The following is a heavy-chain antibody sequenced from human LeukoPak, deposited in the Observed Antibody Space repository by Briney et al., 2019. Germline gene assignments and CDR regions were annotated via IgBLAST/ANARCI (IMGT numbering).Heavy chain of an antibody. J-gene: IGHJ3*02. D-gene: IGHD1-26*01. CDR2: INHSGST. CDR1: GGSFSGYY. Sequence: SETLSLTCAVYGGSFSGYYWSWIRQPPGKGLERIGEINHSGSTNYNPSLKSRVTISVDTSKNQFSLKLSSVTAADTAVYYCARDRSLYYGSAFDIWGQGTMVTVSS. CDR3: ARDRSLYYGSAFDI. V-gene: IGHV4-34*01.